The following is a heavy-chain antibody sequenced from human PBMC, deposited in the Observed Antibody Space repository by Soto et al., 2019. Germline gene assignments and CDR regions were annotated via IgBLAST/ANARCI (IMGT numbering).Heavy chain of an antibody. Sequence: SETLSLTCAVSGGSISSGGYSWSWIRQPPGKGLEWIGYIYHSGSTYYNPSLKSRVTIPVDRSKNQFSLKLSSVTAADTAVSRGAKWFGEITKNWFDPWGQGTLVTVSS. D-gene: IGHD3-10*01. J-gene: IGHJ5*02. CDR2: IYHSGST. V-gene: IGHV4-30-2*01. CDR3: AKWFGEITKNWFDP. CDR1: GGSISSGGYS.